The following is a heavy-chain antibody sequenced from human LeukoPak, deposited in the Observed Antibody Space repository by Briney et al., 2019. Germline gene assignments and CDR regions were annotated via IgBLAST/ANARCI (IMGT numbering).Heavy chain of an antibody. CDR2: INHSGST. Sequence: SETLSLTCAVYGGSFSGYYWSWIRRPPGKGLEWMGEINHSGSTNYNPSLKSRVTISVDTSKNQFSLKLSSVTAADTAVYYCARGPRCSGGSCYSVRVDPWGQGTLVTVSS. V-gene: IGHV4-34*01. J-gene: IGHJ5*02. CDR3: ARGPRCSGGSCYSVRVDP. D-gene: IGHD2-15*01. CDR1: GGSFSGYY.